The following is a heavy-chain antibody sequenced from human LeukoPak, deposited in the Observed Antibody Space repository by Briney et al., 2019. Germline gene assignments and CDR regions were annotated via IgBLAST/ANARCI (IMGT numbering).Heavy chain of an antibody. CDR2: NNPNSGGT. CDR3: ASLDAFDI. J-gene: IGHJ3*02. Sequence: GASVKVSCKASGNTFTDYYIHWVRQAPGQGVDWMGWNNPNSGGTKYAQKFQGRVTMTRDTSISTAYMELSRLRSDDTAVYYCASLDAFDIWGQGTLVTVSS. V-gene: IGHV1-2*02. CDR1: GNTFTDYY.